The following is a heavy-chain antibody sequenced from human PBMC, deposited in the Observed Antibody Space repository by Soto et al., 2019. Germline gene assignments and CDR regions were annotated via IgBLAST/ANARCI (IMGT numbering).Heavy chain of an antibody. CDR2: IYYTGST. D-gene: IGHD3-3*01. Sequence: QLQLQESGPGLVKPSETLSLTCTVSGGSISSSSYYWGWIRQPPGKGLEWIGSIYYTGSTYYTPSLESRVTIAVDKSRNQFSLKLSSVTAADAAVFYCARLPGITTLRRDYWGQGTLVTVSS. CDR1: GGSISSSSYY. CDR3: ARLPGITTLRRDY. J-gene: IGHJ4*02. V-gene: IGHV4-39*01.